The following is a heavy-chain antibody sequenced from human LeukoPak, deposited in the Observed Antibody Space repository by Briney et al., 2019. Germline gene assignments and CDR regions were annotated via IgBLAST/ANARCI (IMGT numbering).Heavy chain of an antibody. CDR2: ISAYNGNA. Sequence: ASVKVSCKASGYTFTSYGISWVPQAPGQGREWMGWISAYNGNANYAQKLQGRVTMTTDTSTSTAYMELRSLRSEDRVVYDCARDYGPRYYDSSGLLFYICSQGTMVTVSS. CDR1: GYTFTSYG. CDR3: ARDYGPRYYDSSGLLFYI. V-gene: IGHV1-18*01. J-gene: IGHJ3*02. D-gene: IGHD3-22*01.